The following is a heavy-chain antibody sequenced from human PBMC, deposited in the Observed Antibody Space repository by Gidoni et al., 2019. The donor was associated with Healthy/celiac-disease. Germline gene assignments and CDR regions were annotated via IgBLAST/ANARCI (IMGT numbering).Heavy chain of an antibody. J-gene: IGHJ4*02. D-gene: IGHD4-17*01. V-gene: IGHV1-69*02. CDR2: IIPILGIA. CDR1: GGTFSSYT. CDR3: ARAPYGGNSGSLWHFDY. Sequence: QVQLVQSGAEVKKPGASVKVSCKAAGGTFSSYTISWVRQAPGQGLEWMGRIIPILGIANYAQKFQGRVTITADKSTSTAYMELSSLRSEDTAVYYCARAPYGGNSGSLWHFDYWGQGTLVTVSS.